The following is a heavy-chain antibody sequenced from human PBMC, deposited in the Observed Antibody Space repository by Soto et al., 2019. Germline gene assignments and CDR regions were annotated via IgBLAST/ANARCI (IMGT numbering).Heavy chain of an antibody. Sequence: GESLKISCKGSGYNFATYWIGWVRQMPGKGLEWMGIIHPHDSDTRYSPSFQGQVTISADKSISTAYLQWSSLKASDTAIYYCARRLDNTLDFWGQGTLVTVSS. J-gene: IGHJ4*02. CDR2: IHPHDSDT. CDR3: ARRLDNTLDF. V-gene: IGHV5-51*01. D-gene: IGHD1-20*01. CDR1: GYNFATYW.